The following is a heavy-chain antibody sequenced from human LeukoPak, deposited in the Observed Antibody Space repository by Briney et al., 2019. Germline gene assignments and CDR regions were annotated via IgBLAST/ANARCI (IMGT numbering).Heavy chain of an antibody. V-gene: IGHV4-59*08. CDR3: ARQRDGGGLDY. CDR2: IYYSGST. CDR1: GGSISSYY. J-gene: IGHJ4*02. D-gene: IGHD2-21*01. Sequence: SETLSLTCTVSGGSISSYYWSWIRQPPGKGLEWIGYIYYSGSTNYNPSLKSRVTISVDTSKNQFSLKLSSVTAADTAVYYCARQRDGGGLDYWGQGTLVTVSS.